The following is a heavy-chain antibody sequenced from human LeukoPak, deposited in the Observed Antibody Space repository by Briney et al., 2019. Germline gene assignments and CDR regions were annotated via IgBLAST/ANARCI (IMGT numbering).Heavy chain of an antibody. Sequence: VSVKVSCKASGYTFTGYYMHWVRQAPGQGLEWMGWINPNSGGTNYAQKFQGRVTMTRDTSISTAYMELSRLRSDDTAVYYCARDEGIVVVTSWVYWGQGTLVTVSS. D-gene: IGHD3-22*01. CDR1: GYTFTGYY. V-gene: IGHV1-2*02. J-gene: IGHJ4*02. CDR2: INPNSGGT. CDR3: ARDEGIVVVTSWVY.